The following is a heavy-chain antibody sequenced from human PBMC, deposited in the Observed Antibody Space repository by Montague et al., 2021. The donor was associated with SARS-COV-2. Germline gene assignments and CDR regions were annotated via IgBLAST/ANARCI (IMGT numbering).Heavy chain of an antibody. D-gene: IGHD5-24*01. CDR3: VKDTYGSFDP. CDR2: ITPGGDIP. Sequence: SLRLSCAASGFSFSAYAMSWVRQAPGKGLKWVSAITPGGDIPYYADSVRGRFTIPRDNARNTVYLQMDSLRVEDTAVYYCVKDTYGSFDPWGLGTLVTVS. V-gene: IGHV3-23*01. CDR1: GFSFSAYA. J-gene: IGHJ5*02.